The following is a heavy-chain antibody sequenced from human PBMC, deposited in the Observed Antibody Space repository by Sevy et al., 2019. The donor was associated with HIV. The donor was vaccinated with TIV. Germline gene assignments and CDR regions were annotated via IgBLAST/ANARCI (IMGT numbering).Heavy chain of an antibody. CDR1: GGSISSGGYY. CDR3: ASTRAKRGYYGSGSFPIDY. V-gene: IGHV4-31*03. D-gene: IGHD3-10*01. J-gene: IGHJ4*02. CDR2: IYYSGST. Sequence: SETLSLTCTVSGGSISSGGYYWSWIRQHPGKGLEWIGYIYYSGSTYYNPSLKSRVTISVDTSKNQFSLKLSSVTAAETAVYYCASTRAKRGYYGSGSFPIDYWGQGTLVTVS.